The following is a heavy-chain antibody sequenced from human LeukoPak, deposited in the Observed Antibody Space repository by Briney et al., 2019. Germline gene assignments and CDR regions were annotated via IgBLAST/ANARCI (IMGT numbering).Heavy chain of an antibody. CDR3: ARHPSSSWYDANWFDP. V-gene: IGHV4-34*01. D-gene: IGHD6-13*01. CDR1: GGSFSGYY. Sequence: SETLSLTCAVYGGSFSGYYWSWIRQPPGKGLEWIGETNHSGSTNYNPSLKSRVTISVDTSKNQFSLKLSSVTAADTAVYYCARHPSSSWYDANWFDPWGQGTLVTVSS. J-gene: IGHJ5*02. CDR2: TNHSGST.